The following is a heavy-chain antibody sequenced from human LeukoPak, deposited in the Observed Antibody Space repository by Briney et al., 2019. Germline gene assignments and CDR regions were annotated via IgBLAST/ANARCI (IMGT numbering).Heavy chain of an antibody. J-gene: IGHJ4*02. V-gene: IGHV3-23*01. CDR1: GFTFSSYA. CDR2: ISGSGGST. CDR3: AKLAWDDILTGYLDY. Sequence: TGGSLRLSCAASGFTFSSYAMSWVRQAPGKGLEWVSAISGSGGSTYYSDSVKGRFTISRDNSKNTLYLQMNSLRAEDTDVYYCAKLAWDDILTGYLDYWGQGTLVTVSS. D-gene: IGHD3-9*01.